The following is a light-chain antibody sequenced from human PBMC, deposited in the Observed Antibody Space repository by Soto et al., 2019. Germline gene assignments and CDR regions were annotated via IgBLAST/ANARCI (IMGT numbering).Light chain of an antibody. V-gene: IGLV2-8*01. CDR1: SSDAGGYNY. CDR2: EVS. J-gene: IGLJ3*02. CDR3: SSYAGSNNLV. Sequence: QSALTQPPSASGSPGQSVTISCTGTSSDAGGYNYVSWYQQHPGKAPKLMNYEVSKRPSGVPDRFSGSKSGNTASLTVSGLQAEDEADYYCSSYAGSNNLVFGGGTKLTVL.